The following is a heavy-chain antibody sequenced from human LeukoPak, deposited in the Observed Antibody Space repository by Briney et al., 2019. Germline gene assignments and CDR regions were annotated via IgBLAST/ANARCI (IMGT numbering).Heavy chain of an antibody. CDR3: ARVTRYSGFGDP. CDR2: IYYSGST. J-gene: IGHJ5*02. CDR1: GGSISSYY. Sequence: SETLSLTCTVSGGSISSYYWSWIRQPPGKGLEWIGYIYYSGSTNYNPSLKSRVTISVDTSKNQFSLKLSSVTAADTAVYYCARVTRYSGFGDPWGQGTLVTVPS. V-gene: IGHV4-59*01. D-gene: IGHD5-12*01.